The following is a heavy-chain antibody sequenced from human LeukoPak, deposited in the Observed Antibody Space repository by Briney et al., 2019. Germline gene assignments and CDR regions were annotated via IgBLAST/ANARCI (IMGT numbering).Heavy chain of an antibody. CDR3: ATVEWNCSGGSCYALNY. V-gene: IGHV1-24*01. J-gene: IGHJ4*02. CDR1: GYTLTELS. Sequence: ASVKVSCKVSGYTLTELSMHWVRQAPGKGLEWMGGFDPEDGETIYAQKLQGRVTMTEDTSTDTAYMELSSLRSEDTAVYYCATVEWNCSGGSCYALNYWGQGTLVTVSS. D-gene: IGHD2-15*01. CDR2: FDPEDGET.